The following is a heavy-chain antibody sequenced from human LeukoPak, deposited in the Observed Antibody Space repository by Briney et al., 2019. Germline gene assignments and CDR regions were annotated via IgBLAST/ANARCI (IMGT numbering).Heavy chain of an antibody. D-gene: IGHD4-23*01. V-gene: IGHV1-18*01. CDR1: RYILTNYK. J-gene: IGHJ4*02. CDR2: INTYTGDT. Sequence: ASVQDSRKSSRYILTNYKISAVRPPPGQGLAGMGLINTYTGDTLYAQKLQGRVTMTADTSTNTAYMELRSLRFDDTAVYYCAREFGHCYGDNCFYFFDTWGQGFRVTVSS. CDR3: AREFGHCYGDNCFYFFDT.